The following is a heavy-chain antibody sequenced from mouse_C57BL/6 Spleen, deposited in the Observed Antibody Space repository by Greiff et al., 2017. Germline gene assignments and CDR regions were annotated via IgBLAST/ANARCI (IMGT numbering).Heavy chain of an antibody. J-gene: IGHJ1*03. CDR1: GFTFSSYG. V-gene: IGHV5-6*02. CDR3: ARSPPYGNYGYWYFDV. Sequence: DVMLVESGGDLVKPGGSLKLSCAASGFTFSSYGMSWVRQTPDKRLEWVATISSGGSYTYYPDSVKGRFTISRDNAKNTLYLQRSGLKSEDTAMYYCARSPPYGNYGYWYFDVWGTGTTVTVSS. CDR2: ISSGGSYT. D-gene: IGHD2-10*02.